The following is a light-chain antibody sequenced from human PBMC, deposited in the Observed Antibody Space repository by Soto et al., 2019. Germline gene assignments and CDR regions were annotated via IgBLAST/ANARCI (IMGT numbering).Light chain of an antibody. Sequence: QLVLTQSPSASASLGASVKLTCTLSSGHSSYAIAWHQQQPEKGPRYLMKINSDGSHSKGDEIPDRFSGSISGAERYLTISSLQSEDEADYYCQTWGTGMVFGGGTKVTVL. CDR2: INSDGSH. J-gene: IGLJ2*01. CDR1: SGHSSYA. CDR3: QTWGTGMV. V-gene: IGLV4-69*01.